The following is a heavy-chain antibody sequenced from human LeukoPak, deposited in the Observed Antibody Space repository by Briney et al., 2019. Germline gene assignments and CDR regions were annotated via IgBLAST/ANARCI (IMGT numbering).Heavy chain of an antibody. CDR1: GGTFSSYT. Sequence: SVKVSCKASGGTFSSYTISWVRQAPGQGLEWMGRIIPILGIANYAQKFQGRVTITADISTSTAYMELSSLRSEDTAVYYCARDSLPYYDSSGYYWHYWGQGTLVTVSS. CDR3: ARDSLPYYDSSGYYWHY. D-gene: IGHD3-22*01. J-gene: IGHJ4*02. V-gene: IGHV1-69*04. CDR2: IIPILGIA.